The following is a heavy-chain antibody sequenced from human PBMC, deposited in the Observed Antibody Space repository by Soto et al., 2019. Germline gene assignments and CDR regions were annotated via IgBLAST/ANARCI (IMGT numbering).Heavy chain of an antibody. CDR3: AGHPRPPDYSFDY. CDR1: GGSISSRSYY. Sequence: PSSTLSLTCTVSGGSISSRSYYWGWIRQPPGKGLEWIGSFYYSGSTEYNPSLESRVTISVDTSKNQFSLKMSSVTAADTAVYYCAGHPRPPDYSFDYWGQGTLVTVSS. D-gene: IGHD4-4*01. CDR2: FYYSGST. J-gene: IGHJ4*02. V-gene: IGHV4-39*01.